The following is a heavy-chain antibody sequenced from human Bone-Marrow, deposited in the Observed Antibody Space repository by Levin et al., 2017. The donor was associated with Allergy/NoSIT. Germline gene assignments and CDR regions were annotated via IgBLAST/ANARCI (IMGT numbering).Heavy chain of an antibody. CDR1: GYSFTSYW. V-gene: IGHV5-10-1*01. D-gene: IGHD6-13*01. Sequence: KGGESLKISCKGSGYSFTSYWISWVRQMPGKGLEWMGRIDPSDSYTNYSPSFQGHVTISADKSISTAYLQWSSLKASDTAMYYCAISRSSSSWTPFDYWGQGTLVTVSS. J-gene: IGHJ4*02. CDR2: IDPSDSYT. CDR3: AISRSSSSWTPFDY.